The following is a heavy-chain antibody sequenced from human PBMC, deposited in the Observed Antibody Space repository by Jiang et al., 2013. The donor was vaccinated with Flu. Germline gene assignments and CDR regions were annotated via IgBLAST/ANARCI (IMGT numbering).Heavy chain of an antibody. D-gene: IGHD2-2*01. CDR2: IYYSGST. V-gene: IGHV4-31*02. CDR3: ARQIQPQYAPFDI. J-gene: IGHJ3*02. Sequence: YIYYSGSTYYNPSLKSRVTISVDTSKNQFSLKLSSVTAADTAVYYCARQIQPQYAPFDIWGQGTMVTVSS.